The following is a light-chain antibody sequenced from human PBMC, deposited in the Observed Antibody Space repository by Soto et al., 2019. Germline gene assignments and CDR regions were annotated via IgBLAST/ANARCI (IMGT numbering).Light chain of an antibody. J-gene: IGKJ1*01. CDR3: QQANSFPWT. Sequence: DIQMTQSPSSVSASVGDSVTITCRANQVINNLLAWYQQKPGKAPKLLIYSTSNVQSGAPSRFSGGRSGTDFTLTTSSLQTEDFATYYCQQANSFPWTFGQGTRVDIK. V-gene: IGKV1-12*01. CDR1: QVINNL. CDR2: STS.